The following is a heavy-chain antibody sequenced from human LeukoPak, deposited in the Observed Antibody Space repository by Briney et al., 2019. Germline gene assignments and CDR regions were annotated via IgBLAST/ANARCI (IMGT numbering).Heavy chain of an antibody. V-gene: IGHV3-48*02. Sequence: PGGSLRLSCAASGFPFSTYSMNWVRQAPGKGLEWVSYISSRGSTIYYADSVKGRFTISRDNAKNSLYLQMNSLRDEDTAVYYCAKSYCSSTSCSQWYFDYWGQGTLVTVSS. CDR2: ISSRGSTI. J-gene: IGHJ4*02. CDR1: GFPFSTYS. CDR3: AKSYCSSTSCSQWYFDY. D-gene: IGHD2-2*01.